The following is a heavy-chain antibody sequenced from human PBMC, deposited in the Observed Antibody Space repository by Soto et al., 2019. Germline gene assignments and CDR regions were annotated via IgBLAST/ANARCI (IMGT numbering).Heavy chain of an antibody. D-gene: IGHD3-9*01. J-gene: IGHJ4*02. CDR2: ISLYRDGT. Sequence: ASVKVSCKTSGYTFSNYGITWVRQAPGQPLEWLGWISLYRDGTNHAQKFQGRVSMTTDTSTTTAYMELRSRRSDDTAVYYCARDNDILTGYYNEDYWGQGTLVTVSS. CDR1: GYTFSNYG. V-gene: IGHV1-18*01. CDR3: ARDNDILTGYYNEDY.